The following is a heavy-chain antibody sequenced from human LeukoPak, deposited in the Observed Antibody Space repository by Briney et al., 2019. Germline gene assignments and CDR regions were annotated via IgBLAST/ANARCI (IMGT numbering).Heavy chain of an antibody. CDR1: GFTFSSYA. CDR2: ISASGGST. J-gene: IGHJ6*03. CDR3: AKDGAHDYGDHENYYYYMDV. Sequence: GGSLRLSCAASGFTFSSYAMNWVRQAPGKGLEWVSAISASGGSTYYADSVKGRFTISRDNSKNTLYLQMNSLRAEDTAVYYCAKDGAHDYGDHENYYYYMDVWGKGTTVTVSS. V-gene: IGHV3-23*01. D-gene: IGHD4-17*01.